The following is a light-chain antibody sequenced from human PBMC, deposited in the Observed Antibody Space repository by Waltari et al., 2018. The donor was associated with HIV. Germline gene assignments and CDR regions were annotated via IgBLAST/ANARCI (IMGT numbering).Light chain of an antibody. CDR2: KAS. Sequence: DIQMTHSPSTLSASLGDRAAITCRASQTISNYLAWYQQKPGKAPNVLIYKASDLTSGVPARFSGSGSGTEFTLIISSLQPDDFATYYCQQYVTYPWTFGQGTRVEIK. CDR1: QTISNY. J-gene: IGKJ1*01. CDR3: QQYVTYPWT. V-gene: IGKV1-5*03.